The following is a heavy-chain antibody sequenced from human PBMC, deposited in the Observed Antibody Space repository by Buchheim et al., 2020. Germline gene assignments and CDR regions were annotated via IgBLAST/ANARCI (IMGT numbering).Heavy chain of an antibody. D-gene: IGHD4-11*01. CDR2: NYYSGST. CDR1: GGSVSSGNYY. Sequence: QVQLQESGPGLVKPSETLSVTCTVSGGSVSSGNYYWSWIRQPPGKGLEWIGDNYYSGSTNYSPSLKSRVTISVDTSKDQFSLKLSSLTAADTAVYYCARTSIQYHFDSWGQGTL. CDR3: ARTSIQYHFDS. J-gene: IGHJ4*02. V-gene: IGHV4-61*01.